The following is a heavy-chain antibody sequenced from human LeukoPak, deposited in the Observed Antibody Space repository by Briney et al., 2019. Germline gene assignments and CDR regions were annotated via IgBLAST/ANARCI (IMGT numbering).Heavy chain of an antibody. V-gene: IGHV1-2*02. Sequence: ASVKVSCKASGYTFTGYYMHWVRQAPGQGLEWMGWINPNSGGTNYAQKFQGRVTMTRDTSISTAYMELSSLRSEDTAVYYCARLDCSGGSCYPPYYYYYMDVWGKGTTVTVSS. D-gene: IGHD2-15*01. CDR2: INPNSGGT. CDR1: GYTFTGYY. CDR3: ARLDCSGGSCYPPYYYYYMDV. J-gene: IGHJ6*03.